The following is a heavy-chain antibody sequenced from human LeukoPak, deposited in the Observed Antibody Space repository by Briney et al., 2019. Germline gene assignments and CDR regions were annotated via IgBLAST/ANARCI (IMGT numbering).Heavy chain of an antibody. CDR2: INPKSGGT. J-gene: IGHJ5*02. D-gene: IGHD3-22*01. CDR1: GYTFTSYD. Sequence: ASVKVSCKASGYTFTSYDINWVRQATGQGLEWMGWINPKSGGTNYAKKFQGRVTMTRDTSISTAFMELSRLTSDDTAVYYCARDLAAITTGSHNWFDPWGQGTLVTVSS. CDR3: ARDLAAITTGSHNWFDP. V-gene: IGHV1-2*02.